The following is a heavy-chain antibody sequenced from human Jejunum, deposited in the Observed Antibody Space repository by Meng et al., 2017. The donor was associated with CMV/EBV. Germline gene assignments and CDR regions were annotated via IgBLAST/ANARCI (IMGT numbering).Heavy chain of an antibody. Sequence: GFTFSSYGMHWVRQAPGKGLEWVAFMRYDGSNIYYADSVGGRFTISRDNSKNTLYLQMNNLRPEDTAVYYCAKELWIQLWLDAMDVWGQGTTVTVSS. J-gene: IGHJ6*02. CDR1: GFTFSSYG. D-gene: IGHD5-18*01. CDR2: MRYDGSNI. CDR3: AKELWIQLWLDAMDV. V-gene: IGHV3-30*02.